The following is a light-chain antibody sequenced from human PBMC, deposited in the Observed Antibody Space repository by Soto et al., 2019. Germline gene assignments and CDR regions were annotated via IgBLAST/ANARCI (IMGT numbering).Light chain of an antibody. CDR1: QSISSW. CDR2: DAS. CDR3: QQYNSLEGT. Sequence: DIQMTQSPSTLSASVGGRFTITCRASQSISSWLAWYQQKPGKAPKLLIYDASSLESGVPSRFSGSGSGTEFTLTISSLQPDDFATYYCQQYNSLEGTFGQGTKVDI. J-gene: IGKJ1*01. V-gene: IGKV1-5*01.